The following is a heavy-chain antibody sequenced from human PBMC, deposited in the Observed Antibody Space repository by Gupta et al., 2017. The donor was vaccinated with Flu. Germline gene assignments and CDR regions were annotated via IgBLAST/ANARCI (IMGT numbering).Heavy chain of an antibody. Sequence: GRQAPGQGLEWMGGIVPFLATANYAQEFQGRVTIIADESTTTAYMELSRLRSDDTAVYYCARDLGSGTYGWFDTWGQGTLVTVSS. D-gene: IGHD1-26*01. CDR2: IVPFLATA. CDR3: ARDLGSGTYGWFDT. V-gene: IGHV1-69*01. J-gene: IGHJ5*02.